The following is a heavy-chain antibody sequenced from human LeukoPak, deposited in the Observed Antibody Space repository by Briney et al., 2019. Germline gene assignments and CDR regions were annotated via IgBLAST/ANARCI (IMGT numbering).Heavy chain of an antibody. D-gene: IGHD6-13*01. V-gene: IGHV1-46*01. CDR3: ARESMPIAAAENWFDP. CDR2: INPSGGST. Sequence: ASVKVSCKASGYTFTSYYMHWVRQAPGQGLEWMGIINPSGGSTSYAQKFQGRVTMTRDTSTSTVYMELSSLRSEDTAVYYCARESMPIAAAENWFDPWGQGTLVTVSS. J-gene: IGHJ5*02. CDR1: GYTFTSYY.